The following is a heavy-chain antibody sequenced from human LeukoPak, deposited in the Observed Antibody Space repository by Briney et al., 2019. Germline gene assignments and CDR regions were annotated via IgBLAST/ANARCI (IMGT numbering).Heavy chain of an antibody. CDR2: IDWDDDK. V-gene: IGHV2-70*11. CDR3: ARNYYGSGRYYNSDY. Sequence: SGPTLVNPTQTLTLTCTFSGFSLSTSGMCVSWILQPPGKALEWLARIDWDDDKYYSTSLKTRLTISKDTSKNQVVLTMTNMDPVDTATFYCARNYYGSGRYYNSDYWGQRTLVTVSS. J-gene: IGHJ4*02. CDR1: GFSLSTSGMC. D-gene: IGHD3-10*01.